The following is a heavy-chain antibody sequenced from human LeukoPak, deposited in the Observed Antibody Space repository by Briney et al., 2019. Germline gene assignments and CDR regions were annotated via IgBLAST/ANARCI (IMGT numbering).Heavy chain of an antibody. CDR3: TRDGGSWSHLDY. D-gene: IGHD1-26*01. J-gene: IGHJ4*02. V-gene: IGHV3-73*01. Sequence: RGGSLTLPCEGSGFIFSECAIHWVRQASGKGLEWVGRIDTRGKGSATAYAASVRVRFTLSRDDSKSTAYLQMSSLKTEDTAAYFCTRDGGSWSHLDYWGQGVLVTVSS. CDR2: IDTRGKGSAT. CDR1: GFIFSECA.